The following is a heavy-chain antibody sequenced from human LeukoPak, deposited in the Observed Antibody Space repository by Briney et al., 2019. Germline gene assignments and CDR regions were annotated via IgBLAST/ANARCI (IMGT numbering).Heavy chain of an antibody. V-gene: IGHV1-46*01. CDR1: GYTFTSYY. D-gene: IGHD3-3*01. CDR3: ARGEYDFWSGYCKSFDY. CDR2: INPSGGST. J-gene: IGHJ4*02. Sequence: ASVKVSCKASGYTFTSYYMHWVRQAPGQGLEWMGIINPSGGSTSYAQKFQGRVTMTRDTSTSTVYMELSSLRSEDTAVYYCARGEYDFWSGYCKSFDYWGQGTLVTVSS.